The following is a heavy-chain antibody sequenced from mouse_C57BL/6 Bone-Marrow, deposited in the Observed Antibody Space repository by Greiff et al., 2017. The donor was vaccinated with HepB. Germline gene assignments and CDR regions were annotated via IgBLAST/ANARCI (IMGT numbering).Heavy chain of an antibody. Sequence: EVQLQQSGGGLVQPGGSMKLSCVASGFTFSNYWMNWVRQSPEKGLEWVAQIRLKSDNYATHYAESVKGRFTISRDDSKSSVYLQMNNLRAEDTGIYYCTGQPGAYWGQGTLVTVSA. CDR1: GFTFSNYW. CDR2: IRLKSDNYAT. J-gene: IGHJ3*01. V-gene: IGHV6-3*01. D-gene: IGHD6-1*01. CDR3: TGQPGAY.